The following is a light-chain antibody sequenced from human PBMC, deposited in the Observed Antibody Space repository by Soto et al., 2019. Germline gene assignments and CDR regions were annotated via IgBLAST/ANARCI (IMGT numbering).Light chain of an antibody. V-gene: IGLV2-8*01. Sequence: QSALTQPPSASGSPGQSVTISCTGTSSDVGGYNYVSWYQQHPGKAPKLMIYEVSKRPSGVPDRFSGSKSGNTASLTVSGLQAEDEADYYCSSYAGSIFFGTGTKVTVL. CDR1: SSDVGGYNY. CDR3: SSYAGSIF. J-gene: IGLJ1*01. CDR2: EVS.